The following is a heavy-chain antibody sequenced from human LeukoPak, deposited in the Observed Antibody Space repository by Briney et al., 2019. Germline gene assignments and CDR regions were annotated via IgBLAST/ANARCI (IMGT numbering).Heavy chain of an antibody. CDR3: TRVSPLAYFFDF. CDR1: GFTFSDHY. CDR2: IRKKAHSYST. Sequence: PGGSLRLSCAVSGFTFSDHYMDWVRQAPGKGLEWVGHIRKKAHSYSTEYAASVRGRFTISRDDSQNSMYLEMNSLETEDTAVYYCTRVSPLAYFFDFWDQGALVTVSS. J-gene: IGHJ4*02. V-gene: IGHV3-72*01. D-gene: IGHD5/OR15-5a*01.